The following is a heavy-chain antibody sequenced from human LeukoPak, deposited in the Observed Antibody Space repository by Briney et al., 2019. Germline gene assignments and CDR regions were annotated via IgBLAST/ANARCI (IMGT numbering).Heavy chain of an antibody. Sequence: SETLSLTCTVSGGSISSYYWSWIRQPPGKGLEWIGYIYYSGSTNNNPSLKSRVTISVDTSKNQFSLKLSSVTAADTAVYYCARETGSSWYEGGAFDIWGQGTMVTVSS. J-gene: IGHJ3*02. CDR3: ARETGSSWYEGGAFDI. V-gene: IGHV4-59*01. CDR1: GGSISSYY. D-gene: IGHD6-13*01. CDR2: IYYSGST.